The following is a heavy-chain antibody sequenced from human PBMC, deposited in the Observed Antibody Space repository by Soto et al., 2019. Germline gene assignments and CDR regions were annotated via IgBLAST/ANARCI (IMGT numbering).Heavy chain of an antibody. CDR2: IYYSGST. D-gene: IGHD6-13*01. Sequence: SETLSLTCTVSGGSISSGGYYWSWIRQHPGKGLEWIGYIYYSGSTYYNPSLKSRVTISVDTSKNQFSLKLSSVTAADTAVYYCAREGEGAAGHWGQGTLVTVSS. CDR3: AREGEGAAGH. V-gene: IGHV4-31*03. J-gene: IGHJ4*02. CDR1: GGSISSGGYY.